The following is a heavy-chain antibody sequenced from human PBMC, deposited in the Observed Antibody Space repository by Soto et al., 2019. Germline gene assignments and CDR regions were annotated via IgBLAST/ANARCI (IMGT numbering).Heavy chain of an antibody. CDR2: TYYRSKWNN. D-gene: IGHD6-6*01. J-gene: IGHJ4*02. CDR1: GDSVSSNSAA. Sequence: PSQTLSLTCAISGDSVSSNSAAWSWIRQSPSRGLEWLGRTYYRSKWNNDYAVSVKSRITINPDTSKNQFSLQLNSVTPEDTAVYYCARDSSPYSSSSPGFDYWGQGTLVTVSS. CDR3: ARDSSPYSSSSPGFDY. V-gene: IGHV6-1*01.